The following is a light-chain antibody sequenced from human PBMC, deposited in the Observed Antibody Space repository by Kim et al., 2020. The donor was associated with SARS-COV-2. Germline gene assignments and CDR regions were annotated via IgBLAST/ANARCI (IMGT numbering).Light chain of an antibody. J-gene: IGLJ2*01. CDR1: NIGNKG. V-gene: IGLV3-21*04. Sequence: APGKTAGITCGRNNIGNKGVHWYQQKPGQAPVLVIYYDSDRPSGIPERFSGSNSGNTATLTISRVEAGDEADYYCQVWDSSSDHVVFGGGTQLTVL. CDR2: YDS. CDR3: QVWDSSSDHVV.